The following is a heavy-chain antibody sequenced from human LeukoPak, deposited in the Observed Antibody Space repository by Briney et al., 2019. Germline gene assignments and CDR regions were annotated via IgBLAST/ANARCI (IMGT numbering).Heavy chain of an antibody. CDR2: INPNSGGT. V-gene: IGHV1-2*02. CDR1: GYTFTGYY. J-gene: IGHJ4*02. Sequence: GASVKVSCEASGYTFTGYYMHWVRQAPGQGLEWMGWINPNSGGTNYAQKFQGRVTMTRDTSISTAYMELSRLRSDDTAVYYCARGSIAARLSYFDYWGQGTLVTVSS. CDR3: ARGSIAARLSYFDY. D-gene: IGHD6-6*01.